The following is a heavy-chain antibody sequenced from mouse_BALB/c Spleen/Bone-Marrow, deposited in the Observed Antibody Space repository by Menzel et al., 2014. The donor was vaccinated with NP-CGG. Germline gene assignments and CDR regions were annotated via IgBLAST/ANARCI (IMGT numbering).Heavy chain of an antibody. Sequence: EVKLQESGAELVKPGASVKLSCTASGFNIKDTYMYWVKPRPEQGLEWIGRIDPANGNTKYDSKFQDKATITADTSSNTAYLQLRSLTSEDTAVYYCARYYYGSSLFAYWGQGTLVTVSA. D-gene: IGHD1-1*01. CDR2: IDPANGNT. J-gene: IGHJ3*01. CDR3: ARYYYGSSLFAY. CDR1: GFNIKDTY. V-gene: IGHV14-3*02.